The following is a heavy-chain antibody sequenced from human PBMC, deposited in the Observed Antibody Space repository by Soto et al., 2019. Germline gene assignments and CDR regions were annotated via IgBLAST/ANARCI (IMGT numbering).Heavy chain of an antibody. CDR2: ISFDGANT. Sequence: QVQLVESGGGVVPPGGSLRVSCVASGFTFSSYNMHWVRQAPGDGLEWVAVISFDGANTFYADSVKGRFTISRDISRDTLYLQMSSLRDEDTAIYYCARDGYNRGGFDYWGQGTLVTVSS. D-gene: IGHD3-10*01. J-gene: IGHJ4*02. CDR1: GFTFSSYN. CDR3: ARDGYNRGGFDY. V-gene: IGHV3-30-3*01.